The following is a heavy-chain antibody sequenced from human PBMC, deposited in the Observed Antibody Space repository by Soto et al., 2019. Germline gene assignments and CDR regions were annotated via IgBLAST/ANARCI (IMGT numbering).Heavy chain of an antibody. Sequence: ASVKVSCKASGYTFTSYGISWVRQAPGQGLEWMGWISAYNGNTNYAQKLQGRVTMTTDTSTSTAYMELRSLRSDDTAVYYCARASRIRFLEWLLNENWFDPWGRGTLVTVSS. CDR2: ISAYNGNT. J-gene: IGHJ5*02. CDR1: GYTFTSYG. D-gene: IGHD3-3*01. CDR3: ARASRIRFLEWLLNENWFDP. V-gene: IGHV1-18*04.